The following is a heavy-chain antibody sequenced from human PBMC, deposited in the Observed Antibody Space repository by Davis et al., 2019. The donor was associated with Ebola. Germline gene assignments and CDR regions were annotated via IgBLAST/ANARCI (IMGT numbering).Heavy chain of an antibody. J-gene: IGHJ4*02. CDR3: ARHLSSSWYIY. D-gene: IGHD6-13*01. CDR2: IYYSGST. CDR1: GGSISSYY. V-gene: IGHV4-59*08. Sequence: SETLSLTCTVSGGSISSYYWSWIRQPPGKGLEWIGYIYYSGSTNYNPSLKSRVTISVDTSKNQFSLKLSSVTAADTAVYYCARHLSSSWYIYWGQGTLVTVSS.